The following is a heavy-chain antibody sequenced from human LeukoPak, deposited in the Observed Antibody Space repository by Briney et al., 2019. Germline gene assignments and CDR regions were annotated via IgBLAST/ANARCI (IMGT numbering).Heavy chain of an antibody. Sequence: ASVKVSCKASGYTFNTYGISWVRQAPGQGLEWMGWIILYNGNAKYAQKLQGRVTITTDTSTNTAYMELRSLRSDDTAVYYCARDERWVADYWGQGTLVTVSS. J-gene: IGHJ4*02. V-gene: IGHV1-18*01. CDR3: ARDERWVADY. D-gene: IGHD2-15*01. CDR2: IILYNGNA. CDR1: GYTFNTYG.